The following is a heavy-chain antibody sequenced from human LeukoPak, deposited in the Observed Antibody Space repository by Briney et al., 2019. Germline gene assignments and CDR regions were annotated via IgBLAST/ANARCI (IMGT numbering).Heavy chain of an antibody. CDR3: ARALHVTGFDY. D-gene: IGHD2-21*02. J-gene: IGHJ4*02. CDR1: GFTVSSNS. Sequence: GGSLRLSCATSGFTVSSNSMNWVRQAPGKGLEWVSVIYSGGSTYYADSVKGRFTISRDNSKNTLYLQMNSLRAEDTAVYYCARALHVTGFDYWGQGTLVTVSS. CDR2: IYSGGST. V-gene: IGHV3-53*01.